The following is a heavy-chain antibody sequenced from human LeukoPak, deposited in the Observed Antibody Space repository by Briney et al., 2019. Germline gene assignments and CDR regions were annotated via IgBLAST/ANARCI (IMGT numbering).Heavy chain of an antibody. V-gene: IGHV4-59*01. CDR3: ARGRFLDAFDI. CDR2: IYYSGST. CDR1: GGSISSYY. D-gene: IGHD3-3*01. J-gene: IGHJ3*02. Sequence: SETLSLTCTVSGGSISSYYWSWIRQPPGKGLEWIGYIYYSGSTKYKPSLKSRVTISVGTSKNQFSLKLSSVTAADTAVYYCARGRFLDAFDIWGQGTMVTVSS.